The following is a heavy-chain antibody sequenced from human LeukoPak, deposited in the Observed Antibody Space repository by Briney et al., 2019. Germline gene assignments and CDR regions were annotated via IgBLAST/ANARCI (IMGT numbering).Heavy chain of an antibody. V-gene: IGHV4-39*07. CDR3: ARDRLFGSSSDNWFDP. Sequence: KTSETLSLTCTVSGGSISSSSYYWGWIRQPPGKGLEWIGSIYYSGSTYYNPSLKSRVTISVDTSKNQFSLKLSSVTAADTAVYYCARDRLFGSSSDNWFDPWGQGTLVTVSS. J-gene: IGHJ5*02. CDR2: IYYSGST. D-gene: IGHD6-13*01. CDR1: GGSISSSSYY.